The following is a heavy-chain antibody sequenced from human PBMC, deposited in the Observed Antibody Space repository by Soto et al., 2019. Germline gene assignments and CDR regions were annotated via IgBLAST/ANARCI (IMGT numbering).Heavy chain of an antibody. J-gene: IGHJ4*02. CDR3: ARHVAVPRTRGFHY. D-gene: IGHD2-15*01. Sequence: SETLSLTCAVSGASIRDNWWSWVRQPPGKGLEWIGEIYHSGTTTYNPSLKSRVIISVDKSASQISLTLNSVTAADTAIYYCARHVAVPRTRGFHYWGQGTPVTVSS. CDR1: GASIRDNW. CDR2: IYHSGTT. V-gene: IGHV4-4*02.